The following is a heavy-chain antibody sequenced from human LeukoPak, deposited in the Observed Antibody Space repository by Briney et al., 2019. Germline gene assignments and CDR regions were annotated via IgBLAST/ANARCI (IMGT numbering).Heavy chain of an antibody. CDR3: AHSLWQLGKYFQH. D-gene: IGHD4-23*01. CDR1: GLSLTTHGVG. CDR2: LYWTADK. V-gene: IGHV2-5*01. Sequence: GPSLVNPTQTLTLTCTFSGLSLTTHGVGVGWIRQPPGKALEWLSLLYWTADKHYSPSLKSRLTITKDTSKNQVVLTMTNMDLADTATYYCAHSLWQLGKYFQHWGQGSLVTVSS. J-gene: IGHJ1*01.